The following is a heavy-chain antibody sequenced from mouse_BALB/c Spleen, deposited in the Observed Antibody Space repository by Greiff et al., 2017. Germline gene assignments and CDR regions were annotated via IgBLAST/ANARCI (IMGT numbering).Heavy chain of an antibody. D-gene: IGHD2-1*01. CDR2: INSIGGST. Sequence: EVMLVESGGGLVQPGGSLKLSCAASGFTFSSYGMSWVRQTPDKRLELVATINSIGGSTYYPDSVKGRFTISRDNVKNTLYLQMSSLKSEDTAMYYCARIRGNYGGFAYWGQGTLVTVSA. CDR3: ARIRGNYGGFAY. V-gene: IGHV5-6-3*01. CDR1: GFTFSSYG. J-gene: IGHJ3*01.